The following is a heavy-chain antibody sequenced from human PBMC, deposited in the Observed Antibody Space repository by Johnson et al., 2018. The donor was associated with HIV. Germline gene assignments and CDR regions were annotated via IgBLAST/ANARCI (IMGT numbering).Heavy chain of an antibody. Sequence: VQLVESGGGVVQPGGSLRLSCAASGFTFSSYDMLWVRQATGKGLEWVSAIGTAGDTYYPGSVKGRFTISRDNSKKTLSLQMNSLRPEDTAVYYCAKSSSATYYGDAFDMWGQGTMVTVSS. CDR1: GFTFSSYD. D-gene: IGHD3-10*01. J-gene: IGHJ3*02. CDR2: IGTAGDT. CDR3: AKSSSATYYGDAFDM. V-gene: IGHV3-13*01.